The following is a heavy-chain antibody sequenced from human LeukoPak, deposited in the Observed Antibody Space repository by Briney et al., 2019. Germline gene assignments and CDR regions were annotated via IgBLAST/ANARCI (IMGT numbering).Heavy chain of an antibody. CDR1: GYTFTRYY. J-gene: IGHJ3*02. CDR2: INPNSGDT. D-gene: IGHD1-7*01. V-gene: IGHV1-2*02. CDR3: ARDQGRRVWYNWNYGEDAFDI. Sequence: ASVTVSCKASGYTFTRYYMHWVRQAPGQGLEWMGWINPNSGDTNYAQKFQGRVTMTRDTSISTAYMELSRLKADDTAVYYCARDQGRRVWYNWNYGEDAFDIWGQGTMVTVSS.